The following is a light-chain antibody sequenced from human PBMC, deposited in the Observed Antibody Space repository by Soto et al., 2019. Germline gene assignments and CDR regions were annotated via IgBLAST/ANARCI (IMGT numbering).Light chain of an antibody. V-gene: IGKV1-5*03. CDR2: KAA. CDR1: QSISSG. Sequence: DIQMTQSPSTLSASVGDRVTITCRASQSISSGLAWYQQKQVQAPKRLIYKAASLESGVPSRCSGSGSATAVSLPISSLQPHDFSTYYCQQYNSYSRFTFGPGTKVDIK. J-gene: IGKJ3*01. CDR3: QQYNSYSRFT.